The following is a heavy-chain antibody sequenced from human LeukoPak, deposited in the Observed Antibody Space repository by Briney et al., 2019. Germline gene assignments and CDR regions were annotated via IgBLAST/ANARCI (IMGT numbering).Heavy chain of an antibody. CDR1: GYTFTSYD. Sequence: ASVKVSCKASGYTFTSYDINWVRQATGQGLEWMGWMNPNSGNTGYAQKFQGRVTMTKNTSISTAYMELSSLRSEDTAVYYCARSGGKRSRFLEWRSKRDYYYMDVWGKGTTVTVSS. CDR2: MNPNSGNT. CDR3: ARSGGKRSRFLEWRSKRDYYYMDV. V-gene: IGHV1-8*01. J-gene: IGHJ6*03. D-gene: IGHD3-3*01.